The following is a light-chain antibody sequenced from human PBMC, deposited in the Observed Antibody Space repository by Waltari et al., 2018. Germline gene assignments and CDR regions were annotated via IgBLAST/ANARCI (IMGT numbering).Light chain of an antibody. CDR1: QSVSSSS. Sequence: EIVLKQSPGTLSLSPGESATLSCRASQSVSSSSLAWYQQKPGQAPRLLIYAASSRATGIPDRFSGSGSGTDFTLTISRLEPEDFAVYYCQQYGSSPRTFGQGTKLEIK. CDR2: AAS. V-gene: IGKV3-20*01. J-gene: IGKJ2*01. CDR3: QQYGSSPRT.